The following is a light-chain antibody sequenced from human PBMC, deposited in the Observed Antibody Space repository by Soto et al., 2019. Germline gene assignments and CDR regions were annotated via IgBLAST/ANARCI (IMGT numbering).Light chain of an antibody. CDR3: QPYGSSPPLT. CDR1: QSVSSSY. CDR2: DAS. Sequence: EIVLTQSPATLSSSPGERATLSCGASQSVSSSYLAWYQQKPGLAPRLLIYDASSRATGIPDRFSGSGSGTDFTPTICGLEAEDFAVYYCQPYGSSPPLTIGGGTKVEVK. J-gene: IGKJ4*01. V-gene: IGKV3D-20*01.